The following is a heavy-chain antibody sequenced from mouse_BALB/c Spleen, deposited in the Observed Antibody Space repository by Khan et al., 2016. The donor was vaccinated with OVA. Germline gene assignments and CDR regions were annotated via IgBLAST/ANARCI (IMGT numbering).Heavy chain of an antibody. CDR3: ARRTTGYTMDY. CDR2: INPRSGYT. Sequence: VQLQESGADLARPGASVRMSCKASGYTFTSNTMHWVKQRPGQGLEWIGYINPRSGYTNYNQNFKDKATLTADKSSSTAYMQLSSLTSEDSAVYYCARRTTGYTMDYWGQGTSVTVSS. J-gene: IGHJ4*01. CDR1: GYTFTSNT. D-gene: IGHD2-14*01. V-gene: IGHV1-4*01.